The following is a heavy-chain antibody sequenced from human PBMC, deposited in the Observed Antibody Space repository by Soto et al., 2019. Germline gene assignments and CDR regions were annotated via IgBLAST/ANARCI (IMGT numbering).Heavy chain of an antibody. D-gene: IGHD1-26*01. CDR1: GGSISSGDYY. CDR3: ARGNVQEWENWFDP. J-gene: IGHJ5*02. Sequence: ASETLSLTCTVSGGSISSGDYYWSWIRQPPGKGLEWIGYIYYSGSTYYNPSLKSRVTISVDTSKNQFSLKLSSVTAADTAVYYCARGNVQEWENWFDPWGQGTLATVSS. CDR2: IYYSGST. V-gene: IGHV4-30-4*01.